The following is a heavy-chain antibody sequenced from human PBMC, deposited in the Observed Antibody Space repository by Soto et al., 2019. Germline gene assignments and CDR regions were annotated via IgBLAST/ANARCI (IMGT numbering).Heavy chain of an antibody. V-gene: IGHV1-8*01. CDR2: MNPNSSKT. Sequence: ASVTVSCKASGYTFTTSDINWVRQATGQGFENLGRMNPNSSKTGYVKKIQGRITMTRDNYMSTTNMEMRSMRAEDTATNYCTRGIKYGDYSRWLNPWRPGTQVTVCS. CDR3: TRGIKYGDYSRWLNP. D-gene: IGHD4-17*01. J-gene: IGHJ5*02. CDR1: GYTFTTSD.